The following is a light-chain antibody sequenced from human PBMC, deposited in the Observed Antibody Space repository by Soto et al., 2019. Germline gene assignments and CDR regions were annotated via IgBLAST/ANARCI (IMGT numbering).Light chain of an antibody. CDR3: QQYNNWPPIT. CDR1: QSVSSN. J-gene: IGKJ5*01. V-gene: IGKV3-15*01. CDR2: GAS. Sequence: EIVLTQSPGTLSLSPGERATLSCRASQSVSSNLAWYRQKPGQAPRFLIYGASTRATGIPARFSGSGSGTEFTLTISSLQSEDFAVYYCQQYNNWPPITFGQGTRLEIK.